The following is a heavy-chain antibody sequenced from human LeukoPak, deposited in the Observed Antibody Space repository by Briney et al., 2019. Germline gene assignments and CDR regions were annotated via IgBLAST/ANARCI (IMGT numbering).Heavy chain of an antibody. V-gene: IGHV3-33*01. J-gene: IGHJ4*02. CDR2: IWYDGSNK. Sequence: PGGSLRLSCAASGFTFSSYGMHWVRQAPGKGLEWGAVIWYDGSNKYYADSVKGRFTISRDNSKNTLYLQMNSLRAEDTAVYYCARGEVAVAGYYFDYWGQGTLVTVSS. D-gene: IGHD6-19*01. CDR1: GFTFSSYG. CDR3: ARGEVAVAGYYFDY.